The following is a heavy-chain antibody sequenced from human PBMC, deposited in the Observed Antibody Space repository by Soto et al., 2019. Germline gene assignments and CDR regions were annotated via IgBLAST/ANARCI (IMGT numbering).Heavy chain of an antibody. CDR1: GYTFTGYY. Sequence: ASVKVSCKASGYTFTGYYMHWVRQAPGQGLEWMGWINPNSGGTNYAQKFQGRVTMTRDTSISTAYMELSRLRSDDTAVYYCARDGIAVAGMPYYCYGMDVGGQGTTVTVSS. J-gene: IGHJ6*02. D-gene: IGHD6-19*01. CDR2: INPNSGGT. V-gene: IGHV1-2*02. CDR3: ARDGIAVAGMPYYCYGMDV.